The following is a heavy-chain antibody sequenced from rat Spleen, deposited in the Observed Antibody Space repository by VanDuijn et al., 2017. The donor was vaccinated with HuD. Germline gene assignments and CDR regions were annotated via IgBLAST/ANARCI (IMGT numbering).Heavy chain of an antibody. CDR2: IWGNGNP. Sequence: QVQLKESGPGLVQPSQTLSLTCTVSGFSLSNYGVIWVRQPPGKGLEWMGVIWGNGNPNYNSALKSRLSITRDTSKSQVYLKMNSLQSEDTATYYCARAGSAAISLGNWFAYWGQGTLVTVSS. CDR1: GFSLSNYG. CDR3: ARAGSAAISLGNWFAY. D-gene: IGHD1-2*01. V-gene: IGHV2-13*01. J-gene: IGHJ3*01.